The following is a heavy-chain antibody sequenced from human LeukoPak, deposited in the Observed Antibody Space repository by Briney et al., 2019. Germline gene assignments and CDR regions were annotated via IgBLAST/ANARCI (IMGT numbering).Heavy chain of an antibody. Sequence: GSLRLSCAASGFTFGDHYMSWIRQAPGKGLEWVAYISNSGTTIYYGVSVKGRFTISRDNANNSLSLQMTSLRADDRALYYCARTSGSYLDYWGQGILVTVSS. CDR2: ISNSGTTI. CDR3: ARTSGSYLDY. V-gene: IGHV3-11*04. CDR1: GFTFGDHY. J-gene: IGHJ4*02. D-gene: IGHD5-18*01.